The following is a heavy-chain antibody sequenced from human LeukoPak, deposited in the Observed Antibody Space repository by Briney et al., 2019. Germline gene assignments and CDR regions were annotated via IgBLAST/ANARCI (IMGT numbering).Heavy chain of an antibody. V-gene: IGHV3-48*03. CDR2: ISGSGTTI. Sequence: GGSLRLSCAASGFTFSSYEMNWVRQAPGKGPEWVSYISGSGTTIYYADSVRGRFTISRDNAKNSLYLQMNSLRAEDTAVYYCVSAYGGLLDYWGQGTLVTVSS. CDR1: GFTFSSYE. CDR3: VSAYGGLLDY. D-gene: IGHD3-16*01. J-gene: IGHJ4*02.